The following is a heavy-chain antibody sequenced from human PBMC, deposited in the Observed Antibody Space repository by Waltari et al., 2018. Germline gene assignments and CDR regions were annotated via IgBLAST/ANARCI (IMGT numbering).Heavy chain of an antibody. CDR2: INGYGDKT. D-gene: IGHD3-22*01. CDR1: GFIFSSCA. V-gene: IGHV3-23*01. Sequence: EVLVLESGGDLVQPGGSLRLTGAASGFIFSSCAINWVRQAPGKGLEWVSGINGYGDKTYYADSVKGRFTLSRDNSKNTLTLQMNNLRGEDTAIYYCAKAHFYDTSGYIEHWGQGTLVTVSS. J-gene: IGHJ5*02. CDR3: AKAHFYDTSGYIEH.